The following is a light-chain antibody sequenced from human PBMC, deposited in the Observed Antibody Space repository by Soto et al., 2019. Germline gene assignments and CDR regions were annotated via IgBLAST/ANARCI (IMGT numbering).Light chain of an antibody. CDR2: RNN. J-gene: IGLJ3*02. Sequence: QSVLTQPPSASGTPGQWVTISCSGSSPNIGSNYVYWYQQLPGTAPQLLIYRNNQRPSGVPDRFSGSKSGTSAALAISGLRSEDEAKYYCAAWAGSLSVVVFGGGTKLTVL. CDR3: AAWAGSLSVVV. V-gene: IGLV1-47*01. CDR1: SPNIGSNY.